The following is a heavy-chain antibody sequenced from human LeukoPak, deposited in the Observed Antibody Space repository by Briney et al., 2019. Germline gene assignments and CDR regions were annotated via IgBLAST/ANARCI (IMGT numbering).Heavy chain of an antibody. J-gene: IGHJ4*02. V-gene: IGHV3-49*03. CDR2: IRSKAYGGTT. D-gene: IGHD3-22*01. Sequence: GGSLRLSCAASGFTLSDAWMSWFRQAPGKGLEWVGFIRSKAYGGTTEYAASVKGRFTVSRDDSKSIAYLQMNSLKTEDTAVYYCTVVVMGYWGQGTLVTVSS. CDR1: GFTLSDAW. CDR3: TVVVMGY.